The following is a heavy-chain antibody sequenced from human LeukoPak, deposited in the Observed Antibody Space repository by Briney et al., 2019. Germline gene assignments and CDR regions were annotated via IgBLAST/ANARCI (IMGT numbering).Heavy chain of an antibody. CDR3: ASEAQIVVVVAAAPYYGIDV. CDR1: GFPFSSYR. D-gene: IGHD2-15*01. V-gene: IGHV3-33*08. J-gene: IGHJ6*02. CDR2: IWYDGSNK. Sequence: PGRSLRHSRAASGFPFSSYRMHWVRPAPGKRLEWVGDIWYDGSNKDYADYVKDRFTIFRDNSNNTLYLQRNDLRAEDTAVYYCASEAQIVVVVAAAPYYGIDVWGQGTTVTVSS.